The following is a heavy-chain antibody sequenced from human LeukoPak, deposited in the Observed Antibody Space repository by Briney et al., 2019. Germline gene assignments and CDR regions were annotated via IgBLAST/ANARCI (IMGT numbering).Heavy chain of an antibody. CDR2: IYYSGST. CDR3: ARGGYSSSYYYYYGMDV. CDR1: GGFISTYY. D-gene: IGHD6-13*01. J-gene: IGHJ6*02. Sequence: SETLSLTCTVSGGFISTYYWSWIRQPPGKGLEWIGNIYYSGSTNYNPSLKSRVTISVDTSKNQFSLKLSSVTAADTAVYYCARGGYSSSYYYYYGMDVWGQGTTVTVSS. V-gene: IGHV4-59*01.